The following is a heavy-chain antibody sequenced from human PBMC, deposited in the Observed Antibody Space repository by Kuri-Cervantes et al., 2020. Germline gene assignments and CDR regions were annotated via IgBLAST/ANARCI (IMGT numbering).Heavy chain of an antibody. CDR2: IYPGDSDT. V-gene: IGHV5-51*01. D-gene: IGHD2-2*01. J-gene: IGHJ6*04. Sequence: GGFLRLSCKGSGYSFTNSWIGWVRQMPGKGLEWMGIIYPGDSDTRYTPSFQGHITISADKSISTAYLQWSSLKASDTAMYYCARTHTSTTYALMDVWGEGTTVTVSS. CDR1: GYSFTNSW. CDR3: ARTHTSTTYALMDV.